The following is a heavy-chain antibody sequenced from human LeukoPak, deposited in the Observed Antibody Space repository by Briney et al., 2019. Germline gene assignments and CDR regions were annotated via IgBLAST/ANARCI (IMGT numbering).Heavy chain of an antibody. CDR1: GGSISSYY. CDR3: AGDYVWGSKMGMDV. J-gene: IGHJ6*02. CDR2: IYTSGST. Sequence: SETLSLTCTVSGGSISSYYWGWIRQPAGKGLEWIGRIYTSGSTNYNPSLKSRVTMSVDTSKNQFSLKLSSVTAADTAVYYCAGDYVWGSKMGMDVWGQGTTVTVSS. D-gene: IGHD3-16*01. V-gene: IGHV4-4*07.